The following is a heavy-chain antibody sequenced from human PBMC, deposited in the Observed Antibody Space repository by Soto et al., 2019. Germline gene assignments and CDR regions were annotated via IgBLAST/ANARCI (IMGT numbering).Heavy chain of an antibody. V-gene: IGHV4-30-4*01. Sequence: PSETLSLTCTVSGGSISSGDYYWSWIRQPPGKGLEWIGYIYYSGSTYYNPSLKSRVTISVDTSKNQFSLKLSSVTAADTAVYYCARETYDFWSGHAALDYWGQGTLVTVSS. D-gene: IGHD3-3*01. CDR2: IYYSGST. J-gene: IGHJ4*02. CDR3: ARETYDFWSGHAALDY. CDR1: GGSISSGDYY.